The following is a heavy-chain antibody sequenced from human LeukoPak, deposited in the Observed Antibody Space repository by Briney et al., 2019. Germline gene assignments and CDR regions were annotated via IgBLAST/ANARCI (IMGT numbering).Heavy chain of an antibody. D-gene: IGHD3-22*01. J-gene: IGHJ1*01. CDR1: GFTFDDYA. CDR3: AKDSSGYYYVFQH. V-gene: IGHV3-43*02. CDR2: ISGDGGST. Sequence: GGSLRLSCAASGFTFDDYAMHWVRQAPGKGLEWVSLISGDGGSTYYGDSVKGRFTISRDNSKNSLYLQMNSLGTEDTALYYCAKDSSGYYYVFQHWGQGTLLTVSS.